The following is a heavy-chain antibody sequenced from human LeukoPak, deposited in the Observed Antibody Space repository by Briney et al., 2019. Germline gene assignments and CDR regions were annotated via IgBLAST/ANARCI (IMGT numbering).Heavy chain of an antibody. V-gene: IGHV3-74*01. D-gene: IGHD5-12*01. Sequence: GSLRLSCAASAETFISSWVHCVRQAPGKGLVWVSRIKSDGSTNYADSVKGRFTISRHNAKNTVSLQMNSLRPEDTGVYYCARAPSSRCGSYPEYFRHWGQGTLVTVSS. J-gene: IGHJ1*01. CDR2: IKSDGST. CDR1: AETFISSW. CDR3: ARAPSSRCGSYPEYFRH.